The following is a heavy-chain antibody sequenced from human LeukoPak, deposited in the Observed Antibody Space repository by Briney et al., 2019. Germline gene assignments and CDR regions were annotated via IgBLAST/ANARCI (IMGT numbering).Heavy chain of an antibody. J-gene: IGHJ4*02. CDR3: TRSQSVDY. CDR2: IRSKRFGGTT. V-gene: IGHV3-49*04. CDR1: GFTFGDYA. Sequence: PGGSLRLSCIASGFTFGDYALYWGRQAPGKGLERVGSIRSKRFGGTTEYAASVKGRFTISRDDSQCIAYLQMNSLKTEDTGVYYCTRSQSVDYWGQGTLVTVSS.